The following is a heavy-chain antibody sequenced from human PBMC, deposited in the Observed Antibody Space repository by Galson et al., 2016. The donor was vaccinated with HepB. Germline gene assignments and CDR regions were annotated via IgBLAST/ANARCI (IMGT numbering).Heavy chain of an antibody. CDR1: GASIISRDW. CDR3: ARQYTGSHLDY. Sequence: SETLSLTCGVSGASIISRDWWTWVRQPPGKGLEWIGQVYHSGTTNYSPSLKSRATIPVDNSKNQFSLMLSSVTAADTAVYYCARQYTGSHLDYWGRGALVTVSS. CDR2: VYHSGTT. D-gene: IGHD1-26*01. V-gene: IGHV4-4*02. J-gene: IGHJ4*02.